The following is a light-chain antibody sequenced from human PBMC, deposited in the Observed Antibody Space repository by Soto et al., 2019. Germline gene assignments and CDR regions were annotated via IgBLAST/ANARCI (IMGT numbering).Light chain of an antibody. CDR3: LQHNTYPYT. V-gene: IGKV1-17*01. CDR1: QGISNL. CDR2: AAS. J-gene: IGKJ2*01. Sequence: DIQMTQSPSSLSASVGDRVTITCRASQGISNLLGWFQHKPGKAPKRLIYAASSLQGGVLSRFIGSRSGTEFPLTITGLQPEDCVDYYCLQHNTYPYTFGQGTKLEIK.